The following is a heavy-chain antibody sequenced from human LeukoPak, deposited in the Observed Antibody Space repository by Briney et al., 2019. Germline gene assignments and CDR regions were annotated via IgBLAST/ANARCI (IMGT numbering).Heavy chain of an antibody. CDR1: GFTFSSYA. CDR3: AKDQGYSSSWFDY. Sequence: GGSLRLSCAASGFTFSSYAMSWVRQAPGRGLEWVSAISGSGGSTYYADSVRGRFTISRDNSKNTLYLQMNSLRAEDTAVYYCAKDQGYSSSWFDYWGQGTLVTVSS. D-gene: IGHD6-13*01. J-gene: IGHJ4*02. CDR2: ISGSGGST. V-gene: IGHV3-23*01.